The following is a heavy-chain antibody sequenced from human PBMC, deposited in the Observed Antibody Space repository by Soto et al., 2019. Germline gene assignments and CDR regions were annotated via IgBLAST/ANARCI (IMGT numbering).Heavy chain of an antibody. V-gene: IGHV4-30-4*01. D-gene: IGHD3-22*01. CDR2: ISYSGST. CDR3: ARSPYDTFDY. J-gene: IGHJ4*02. CDR1: GGSISSVDYY. Sequence: PSETLSLTCTVSGGSISSVDYYWNWIRQPPGKGLEWIGYISYSGSTYYNPSLKSRVTISGDTSKQQFSLRVSSVTAADTAVYYCARSPYDTFDYWGQGTLVTVSS.